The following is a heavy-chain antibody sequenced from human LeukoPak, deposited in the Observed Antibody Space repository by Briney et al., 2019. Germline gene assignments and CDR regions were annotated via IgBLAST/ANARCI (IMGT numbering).Heavy chain of an antibody. CDR1: GLTFSSFS. CDR2: ISRSSSTI. CDR3: AGSKLVFSHFDY. D-gene: IGHD3-9*01. J-gene: IGHJ4*02. V-gene: IGHV3-48*02. Sequence: GGSLRLSCAASGLTFSSFSMNWVRQAPGKGLEWISFISRSSSTIYYADAVRGRFTISRDNAKSSLYLQMDSLRDEDTAVYYCAGSKLVFSHFDYWGQGTLVTVSS.